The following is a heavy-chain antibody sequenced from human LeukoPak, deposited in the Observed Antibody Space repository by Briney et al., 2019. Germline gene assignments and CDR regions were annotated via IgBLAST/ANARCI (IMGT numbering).Heavy chain of an antibody. V-gene: IGHV3-30*01. Sequence: GGSLRLSCAASGFTFSSYAMHWVRQAPGKGLEWVAVISYDGSNKYYADSVKGRLTISRDNSKNTLYLQMNSLRAEDTAVYYCARTDSGYSYGGDFDYWGQGTLVTVSS. J-gene: IGHJ4*02. CDR1: GFTFSSYA. D-gene: IGHD5-18*01. CDR3: ARTDSGYSYGGDFDY. CDR2: ISYDGSNK.